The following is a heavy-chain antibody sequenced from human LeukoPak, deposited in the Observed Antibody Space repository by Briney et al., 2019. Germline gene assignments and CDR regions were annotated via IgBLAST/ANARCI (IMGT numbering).Heavy chain of an antibody. V-gene: IGHV1-18*01. CDR1: GYTFTSYD. CDR2: ISAYNGNT. D-gene: IGHD2-15*01. J-gene: IGHJ6*02. CDR3: ATLGYCSGGSCYPGGLYYYYGMDV. Sequence: ASVKVSCKASGYTFTSYDINWVRQAPGQGLEWMGWISAYNGNTNYAQKLQGRVTMTTDTSTSTAYMELRSLRSDDTAVYYCATLGYCSGGSCYPGGLYYYYGMDVWGQGTTVTVSS.